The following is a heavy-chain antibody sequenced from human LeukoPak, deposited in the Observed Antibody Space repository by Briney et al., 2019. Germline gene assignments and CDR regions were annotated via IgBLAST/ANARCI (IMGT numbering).Heavy chain of an antibody. D-gene: IGHD3-10*01. CDR2: IWHDGSKT. Sequence: PGGSLRLSCVASGYTFSGYGMHWVRQAPGKGLEWVTLIWHDGSKTSYADSVKGRFTISRDDSKNTLYLQMNSLRAEDTAVYYCARDLSYGLLDWGQGTWGQGTLVTVSS. CDR3: ARDLSYGLLDWGQGT. J-gene: IGHJ5*02. CDR1: GYTFSGYG. V-gene: IGHV3-33*01.